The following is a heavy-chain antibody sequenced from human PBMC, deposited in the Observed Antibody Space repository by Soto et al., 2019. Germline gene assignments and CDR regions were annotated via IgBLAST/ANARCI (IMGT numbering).Heavy chain of an antibody. CDR3: ARGARITMVRGVIIKPAFDI. D-gene: IGHD3-10*01. J-gene: IGHJ3*02. CDR1: GGSFSGYY. Sequence: SETLSLTCAVYGGSFSGYYWSWIRQPPGKGLEWIGEINHSGSTNYNPSLKSRVTISVDTSKNQFSLKLSSVTAADTAVYYCARGARITMVRGVIIKPAFDIWGQGTMVTVSS. CDR2: INHSGST. V-gene: IGHV4-34*01.